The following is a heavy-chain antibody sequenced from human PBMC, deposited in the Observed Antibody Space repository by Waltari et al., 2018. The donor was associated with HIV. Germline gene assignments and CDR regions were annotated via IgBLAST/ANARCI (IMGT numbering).Heavy chain of an antibody. CDR3: ARERYCSGGSCPFDY. V-gene: IGHV4-39*07. J-gene: IGHJ4*02. Sequence: QLQLQESGPGLVKPSETLSLTCPVSGGSISSSSYYWGWIRQPPGKGLEWIGSIYYRGNTYDNPSLKSRVTISVDTSKNQFSLKRSSVTAADTAVYYCARERYCSGGSCPFDYWGQGTLVTVSS. CDR1: GGSISSSSYY. D-gene: IGHD2-15*01. CDR2: IYYRGNT.